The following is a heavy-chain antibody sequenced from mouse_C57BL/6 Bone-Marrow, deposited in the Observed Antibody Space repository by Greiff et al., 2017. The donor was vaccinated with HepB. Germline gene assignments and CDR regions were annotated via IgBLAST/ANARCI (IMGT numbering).Heavy chain of an antibody. J-gene: IGHJ2*01. CDR2: IYPRSGNT. D-gene: IGHD1-1*01. CDR3: ARPSTGEAY. CDR1: RYTFTSYG. Sequence: VQLQESGAELSRPGASVTLSCKASRYTFTSYGISWVKQRTGQGLEWIGEIYPRSGNTYYNEKFKGKATLTADKSSSTAYMELRSLTSEDSAVYFCARPSTGEAYWGQGTTLTVSS. V-gene: IGHV1-81*01.